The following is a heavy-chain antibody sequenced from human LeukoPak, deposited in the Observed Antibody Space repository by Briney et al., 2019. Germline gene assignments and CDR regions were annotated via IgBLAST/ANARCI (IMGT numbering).Heavy chain of an antibody. D-gene: IGHD3-22*01. J-gene: IGHJ3*02. CDR2: IVVGSGRT. V-gene: IGHV1-58*01. CDR1: GFTFGSSA. Sequence: SVKVSCKASGFTFGSSAVQWVRQARGQRLEWIGWIVVGSGRTNYAQKFQERVTITRDMSTSTAYMELSSLRSEDTAVYYCAADESDCSVYYAFDIWGQGTMVTVS. CDR3: AADESDCSVYYAFDI.